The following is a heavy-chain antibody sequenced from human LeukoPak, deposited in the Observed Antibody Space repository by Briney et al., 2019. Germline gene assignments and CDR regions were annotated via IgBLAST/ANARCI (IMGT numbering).Heavy chain of an antibody. CDR3: ARTYYGSGTKYYYYYYMDV. V-gene: IGHV4-61*02. CDR1: GGSISSGSYY. D-gene: IGHD3-10*01. Sequence: PSETLSLTCTVSGGSISSGSYYWSWIRQPAGKGLEWIGRIYTSGSTNYNPSLKSRVTMSVDTSKTQFSLKLSSVTAAGTAVYYCARTYYGSGTKYYYYYYMDVWGKGTTVTVSS. J-gene: IGHJ6*03. CDR2: IYTSGST.